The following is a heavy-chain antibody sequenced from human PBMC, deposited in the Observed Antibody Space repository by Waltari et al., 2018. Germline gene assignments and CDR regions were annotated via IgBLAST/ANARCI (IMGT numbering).Heavy chain of an antibody. CDR3: AKDMGSGSCVDL. CDR1: GFTFKSYA. D-gene: IGHD3-10*01. V-gene: IGHV3-23*04. CDR2: ISCIGVTT. J-gene: IGHJ5*02. Sequence: EVQLVESGGGLVQPGGSLRLSCVASGFTFKSYAMSWVRQAPGKGLEWVSTISCIGVTTYDTDSAKGRFTISRDNSDNTLYLMRNSLRVEDTAIYYCAKDMGSGSCVDLWGQGTLVTVSS.